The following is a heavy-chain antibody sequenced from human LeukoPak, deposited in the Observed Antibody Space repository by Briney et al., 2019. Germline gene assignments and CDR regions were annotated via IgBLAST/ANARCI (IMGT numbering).Heavy chain of an antibody. CDR2: IYYTGST. CDR3: ARGGRELGY. J-gene: IGHJ4*02. D-gene: IGHD1-26*01. CDR1: GGSISNYY. V-gene: IGHV4-59*08. Sequence: PSETLSLTCTVSGGSISNYYWSWIRQPPGKGLEWIGYIYYTGSTNYSPSLKSRVTISLDTSKNQFSLKLSSVTAADTAVYYCARGGRELGYWGQGTLVTVSS.